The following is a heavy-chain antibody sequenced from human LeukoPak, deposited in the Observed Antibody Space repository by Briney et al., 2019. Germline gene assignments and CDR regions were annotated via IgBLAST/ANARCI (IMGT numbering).Heavy chain of an antibody. J-gene: IGHJ4*02. V-gene: IGHV4-59*01. CDR3: ARDFCSGGSCYSYFHY. D-gene: IGHD2-15*01. CDR1: GGSISGYY. CDR2: IYSSGGT. Sequence: PSETLSLTCSVSGGSISGYYWSWIRQPPGKGLEWIGYIYSSGGTNYNPSLKSRVTISLDTSENQFSLRLSSVTAADTAVYYCARDFCSGGSCYSYFHYWGQGTLVTVSS.